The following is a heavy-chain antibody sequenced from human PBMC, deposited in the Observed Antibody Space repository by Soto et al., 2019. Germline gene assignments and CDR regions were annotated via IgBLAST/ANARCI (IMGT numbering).Heavy chain of an antibody. D-gene: IGHD6-19*01. CDR1: GGPISSYY. CDR2: IYYSGST. J-gene: IGHJ4*01. V-gene: IGHV4-59*01. Sequence: QVQLQESGPGLVKPSETLSLNCTVSGGPISSYYWSWIRQSPGKGLEWIGYIYYSGSTNYNPSLKSRVTKSVDTSKNQFSLELSSVTAADTAVYYCARGSSGWPPRLVYWGHGTLVTVAS. CDR3: ARGSSGWPPRLVY.